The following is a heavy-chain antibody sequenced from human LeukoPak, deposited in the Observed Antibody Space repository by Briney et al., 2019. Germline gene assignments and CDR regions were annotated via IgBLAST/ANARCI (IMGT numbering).Heavy chain of an antibody. Sequence: SETLSLTCNVSGGSISSYYWNWIRQPAGKGLEWIGRISSSGSASYNPSLKSRVTLSVDTSKKQLSLTLNSVTAADTAVFYCATEPTRTPYYYMDVWGTGTTVIVSS. J-gene: IGHJ6*03. D-gene: IGHD1-1*01. V-gene: IGHV4-4*07. CDR1: GGSISSYY. CDR2: ISSSGSA. CDR3: ATEPTRTPYYYMDV.